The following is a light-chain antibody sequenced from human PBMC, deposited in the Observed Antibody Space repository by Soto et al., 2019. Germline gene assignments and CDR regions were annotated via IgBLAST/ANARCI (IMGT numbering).Light chain of an antibody. CDR1: QTIYSN. CDR2: RAS. Sequence: IQMTQSPATLSVSPGERATLSCRASQTIYSNVAWYQQRPGQAPRLLIYRASARATGIPARFSGSGSGTEFTPTIGSLQSEDSAVDYCQQYQNLWSFGEGTKVEIK. J-gene: IGKJ4*02. V-gene: IGKV3-15*01. CDR3: QQYQNLWS.